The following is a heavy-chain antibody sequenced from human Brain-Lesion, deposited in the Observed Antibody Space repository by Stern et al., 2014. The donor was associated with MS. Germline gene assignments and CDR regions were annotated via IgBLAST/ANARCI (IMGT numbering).Heavy chain of an antibody. CDR3: AKLWLGELPESPFDY. Sequence: VQLVESGPGLVKPSETLSLTCTVSGGSISSSSYYWGWIRQPPGKGLEWIGSIYYRGSTYYNPSLKSRVTIPGDPPKTHFPLGLTSVTAADTAVYFCAKLWLGELPESPFDYWGQGTLVTVSS. V-gene: IGHV4-39*01. CDR1: GGSISSSSYY. D-gene: IGHD3-10*01. CDR2: IYYRGST. J-gene: IGHJ4*02.